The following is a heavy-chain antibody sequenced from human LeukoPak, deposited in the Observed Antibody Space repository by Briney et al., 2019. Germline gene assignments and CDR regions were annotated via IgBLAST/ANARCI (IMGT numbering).Heavy chain of an antibody. V-gene: IGHV4-59*01. J-gene: IGHJ5*02. CDR1: GGSISSYY. CDR3: ARDSDYYDSSGYRSYSWFDP. D-gene: IGHD3-22*01. Sequence: PSETLSLTCTVSGGSISSYYWSWIRQPPGKGLEWIGYIYYSGSTNYNPSLKSRVTISVDTSKNQFSLKLSSVTAADTAVYYCARDSDYYDSSGYRSYSWFDPWGQGTLVTVSS. CDR2: IYYSGST.